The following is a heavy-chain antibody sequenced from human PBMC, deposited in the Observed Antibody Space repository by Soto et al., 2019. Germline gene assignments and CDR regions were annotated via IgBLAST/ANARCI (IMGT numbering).Heavy chain of an antibody. D-gene: IGHD1-26*01. V-gene: IGHV3-64*07. J-gene: IGHJ4*02. CDR2: ISSNGGST. Sequence: EVQLVESGGGLVQPGGSLRLSCAAFGFTFSTYNMHWVRQAPGRGLEYVSAISSNGGSTYYADSVKGRFTISRDNSKNTLYLQMGSLRAEDMAVYYCARAPVGVYDYWGQGTLVTVSS. CDR3: ARAPVGVYDY. CDR1: GFTFSTYN.